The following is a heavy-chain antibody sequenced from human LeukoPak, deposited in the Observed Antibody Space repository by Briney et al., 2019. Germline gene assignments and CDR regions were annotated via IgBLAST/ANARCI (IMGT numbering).Heavy chain of an antibody. J-gene: IGHJ4*02. CDR2: KNPNIGTT. CDR3: ARSRVGNGDYLFEDV. D-gene: IGHD4-17*01. Sequence: EASVKVSCKASGGTFSTYAISWVRQATGQGLEWMGWKNPNIGTTDYAQKFQGRFTITMDTSIGTTYMELSSLTSEDTAVYYCARSRVGNGDYLFEDVWGQGTLVTVSS. CDR1: GGTFSTYA. V-gene: IGHV1-8*03.